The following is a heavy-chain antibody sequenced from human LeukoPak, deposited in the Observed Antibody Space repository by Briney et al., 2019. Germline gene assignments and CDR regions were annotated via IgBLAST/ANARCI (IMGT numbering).Heavy chain of an antibody. Sequence: ASVKVSCKASGYSFVLYGISWVRQAPGQGPEWMGWISTANGNTKYAQQFQDRVTMTTDTSTTTAYMELRSLRSDYTAVYYCARDEDYGIFVNVDYWGQGTLVTVSS. D-gene: IGHD4-17*01. V-gene: IGHV1-18*01. CDR1: GYSFVLYG. J-gene: IGHJ4*02. CDR3: ARDEDYGIFVNVDY. CDR2: ISTANGNT.